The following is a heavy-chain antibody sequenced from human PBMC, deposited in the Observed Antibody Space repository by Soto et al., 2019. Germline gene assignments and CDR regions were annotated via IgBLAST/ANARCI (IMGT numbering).Heavy chain of an antibody. CDR2: ISYDGSNK. D-gene: IGHD6-6*01. Sequence: QVQLVESGGGVVQPGRSLRLSCAASGFTFSSYAMHWARQAPGKGLEWVAVISYDGSNKYYADSVKGRFTISRDNSKNTLYLQMNSLRAEDTAVYYCARASSIAARRDWYFDLWGRGTLVTVSS. CDR3: ARASSIAARRDWYFDL. V-gene: IGHV3-30-3*01. CDR1: GFTFSSYA. J-gene: IGHJ2*01.